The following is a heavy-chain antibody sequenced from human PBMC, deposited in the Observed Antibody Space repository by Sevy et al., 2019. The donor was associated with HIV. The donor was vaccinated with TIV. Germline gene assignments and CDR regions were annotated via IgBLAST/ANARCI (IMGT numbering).Heavy chain of an antibody. CDR3: AKEWTLLSDWYGEFDY. CDR1: GFTFTNYG. Sequence: GGSLRLSCAASGFTFTNYGMHWVRQAPGKGLEWVSGISNSGANTYYADSVRGRFTVSRDNSKNTVYLQLNSLSAEDTAIYYCAKEWTLLSDWYGEFDYWGQGTLVTVSS. CDR2: ISNSGANT. D-gene: IGHD6-19*01. V-gene: IGHV3-23*01. J-gene: IGHJ4*02.